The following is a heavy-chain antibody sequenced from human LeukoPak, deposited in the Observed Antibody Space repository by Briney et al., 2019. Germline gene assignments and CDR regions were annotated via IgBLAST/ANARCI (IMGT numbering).Heavy chain of an antibody. CDR2: IRSTANGYAT. D-gene: IGHD3-10*01. Sequence: PGRSLRLSCAASGFTFSGSALHWVHQASGKGLEWVGRIRSTANGYATAYAASVKGRFTISRDDSKNTAYLQMDSLKTEDTAVYYCTGNYYGSGSYADFDYWGQGTLVTVSS. CDR3: TGNYYGSGSYADFDY. J-gene: IGHJ4*02. V-gene: IGHV3-73*01. CDR1: GFTFSGSA.